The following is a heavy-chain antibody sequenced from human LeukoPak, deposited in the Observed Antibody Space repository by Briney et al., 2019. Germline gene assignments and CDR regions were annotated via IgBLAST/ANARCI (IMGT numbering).Heavy chain of an antibody. Sequence: SETLSLTCTVSGGSISSSSYYWGWIRQPPGKGLEWIGSIYYSGSTYYNPSLKSRVTISVDTSKNQSSLKLSSVTAADTSVYYCARPGYYYDSSGYLYRDYWGQGTLVTVSS. D-gene: IGHD3-22*01. J-gene: IGHJ4*02. CDR1: GGSISSSSYY. V-gene: IGHV4-39*01. CDR3: ARPGYYYDSSGYLYRDY. CDR2: IYYSGST.